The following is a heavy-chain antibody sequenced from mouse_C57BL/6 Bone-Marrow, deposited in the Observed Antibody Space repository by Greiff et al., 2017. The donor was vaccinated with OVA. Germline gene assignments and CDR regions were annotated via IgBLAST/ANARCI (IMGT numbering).Heavy chain of an antibody. CDR1: GFTFSSYG. CDR3: VGGNYPWYFDV. V-gene: IGHV5-6*01. Sequence: EVKLMESGGDLVKPGGSLKLSCAASGFTFSSYGMSWVRQTPDKRLEWVATISSGGSYTYYPDSVKGRFTISRDNAKNTLYLQMSSLKSEDTAMYYCVGGNYPWYFDVWGTGTTVTVSS. CDR2: ISSGGSYT. J-gene: IGHJ1*03. D-gene: IGHD2-1*01.